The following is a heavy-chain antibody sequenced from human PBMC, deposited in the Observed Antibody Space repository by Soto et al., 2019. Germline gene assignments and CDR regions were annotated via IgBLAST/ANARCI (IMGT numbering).Heavy chain of an antibody. Sequence: PSETLSLTCAVSGYSISSGYYWGWIRQPPGKGLEWIGSIYHSGSTYYNPSLKSRVTISLDTSKNQFSLKLTSVTAAATAVYYCARDTPNDAFEILGQGTMVTVSS. CDR2: IYHSGST. J-gene: IGHJ3*02. CDR1: GYSISSGYY. V-gene: IGHV4-38-2*02. CDR3: ARDTPNDAFEI.